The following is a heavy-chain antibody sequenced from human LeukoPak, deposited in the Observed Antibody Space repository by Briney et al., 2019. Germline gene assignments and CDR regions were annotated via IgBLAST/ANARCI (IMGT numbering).Heavy chain of an antibody. J-gene: IGHJ6*02. CDR1: GGSFSNYY. Sequence: PSETLSLTCTVSGGSFSNYYWSWIRQPAGKGLEWIGRIYTSGSTNYNPSVKSRVTMSVDTSNNQFSLKLTSATAADTAVYYCARQPPQYYGMDVWGQGTTVTVSS. CDR2: IYTSGST. D-gene: IGHD1-14*01. V-gene: IGHV4-4*07. CDR3: ARQPPQYYGMDV.